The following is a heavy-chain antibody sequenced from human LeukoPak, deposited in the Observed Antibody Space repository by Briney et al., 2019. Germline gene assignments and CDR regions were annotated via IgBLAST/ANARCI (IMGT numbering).Heavy chain of an antibody. CDR1: GFTFSSYS. J-gene: IGHJ4*02. CDR3: ARGAHKRDDYGGFDY. Sequence: GGSLRLSCAASGFTFSSYSMNWVRQAPGKGLEWVSSISSSSNYIYYADSVKGRFTISRDNAKNSLYLQMNSLRAEDTAVYYCARGAHKRDDYGGFDYWGQGTLVTVSS. D-gene: IGHD4-23*01. CDR2: ISSSSNYI. V-gene: IGHV3-21*01.